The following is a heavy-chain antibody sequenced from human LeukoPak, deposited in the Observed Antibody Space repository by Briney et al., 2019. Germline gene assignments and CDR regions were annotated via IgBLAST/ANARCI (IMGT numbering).Heavy chain of an antibody. CDR2: IIPIFGTA. CDR1: GGTFSSYA. D-gene: IGHD3-3*01. V-gene: IGHV1-69*01. Sequence: GSSVKVSCKASGGTFSSYAISWVRQAPGQGLEWMGGIIPIFGTANYAQKFQGRVTITADESTSTAYMELSSLRSEDTAVYYCARDEGTPMYYDFWSGSKYFQHWGQGTLVTVSS. CDR3: ARDEGTPMYYDFWSGSKYFQH. J-gene: IGHJ1*01.